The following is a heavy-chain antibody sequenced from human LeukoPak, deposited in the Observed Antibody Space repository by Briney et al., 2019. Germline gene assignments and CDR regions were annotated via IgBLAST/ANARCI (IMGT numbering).Heavy chain of an antibody. CDR1: GFTFSSYE. CDR3: AKDIYYYDSSRYFQH. V-gene: IGHV3-48*01. D-gene: IGHD3-22*01. CDR2: ISSSGSTI. J-gene: IGHJ1*01. Sequence: PGGSLRLSCAASGFTFSSYEMKWVRQAPGKGLEGVSYISSSGSTIYYADSVKGRFTISRDNSKTTLYLQMNSLRAEDTAVYYCAKDIYYYDSSRYFQHWGQGTLVTVSS.